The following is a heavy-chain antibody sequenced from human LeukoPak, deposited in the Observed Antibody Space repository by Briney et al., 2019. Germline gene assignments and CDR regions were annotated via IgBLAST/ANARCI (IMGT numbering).Heavy chain of an antibody. CDR3: ARLPDAIVGATNGFDH. CDR1: GFTVSSNY. Sequence: GGSLRLSCAASGFTVSSNYMSWVRQAPGKGLEWVSVIYSGGSTYYADSVKGRFTISRDNSKNTLYLQMNSLRAEDTAVYYCARLPDAIVGATNGFDHWGQGTLVTVSS. V-gene: IGHV3-66*01. D-gene: IGHD1-26*01. J-gene: IGHJ4*02. CDR2: IYSGGST.